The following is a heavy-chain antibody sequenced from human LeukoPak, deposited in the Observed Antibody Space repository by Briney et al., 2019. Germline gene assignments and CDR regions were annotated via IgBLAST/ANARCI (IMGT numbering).Heavy chain of an antibody. D-gene: IGHD2-15*01. CDR1: GGFSSFYY. Sequence: ETLSLTCTVSGGFSSFYYWTWIRQPPGKGLEWIGNIHTSGSTDYSPSLKSRVTMSIDTSKNQFSLRLSSVTAANTAVYYCARPGQSSWWVYFNYWGQGTLVTVSS. J-gene: IGHJ4*02. CDR3: ARPGQSSWWVYFNY. V-gene: IGHV4-4*09. CDR2: IHTSGST.